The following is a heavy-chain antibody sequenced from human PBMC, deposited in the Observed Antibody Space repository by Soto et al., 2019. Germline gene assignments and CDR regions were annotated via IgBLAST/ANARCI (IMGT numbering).Heavy chain of an antibody. CDR2: TIPVFDTA. V-gene: IGHV1-69*06. J-gene: IGHJ3*02. D-gene: IGHD3-10*01. CDR1: GGTLSDHG. CDR3: ARGVYGSGNYYTGPSAFDI. Sequence: QVQLEQSGAEVKKPGSSVKVSCKASGGTLSDHGVSWLRQAPGQGLEWVGGTIPVFDTAKYAQKFQGRVTIAADKSTNIAYMEVSSLSSEDTAFYYCARGVYGSGNYYTGPSAFDIWGQGTMVIVSS.